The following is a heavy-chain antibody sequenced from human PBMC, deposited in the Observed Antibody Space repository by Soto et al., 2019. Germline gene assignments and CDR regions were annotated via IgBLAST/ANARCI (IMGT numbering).Heavy chain of an antibody. CDR2: IGTAGDT. CDR3: ARTSVVGATLFDY. J-gene: IGHJ4*02. Sequence: GGSLRLSCAASGFTFSSYDMHWVRQATGKGLEWVSAIGTAGDTYYPGSVKGRFTISRENAKNSLYLQMNSLRAEDTAVYYCARTSVVGATLFDYWGQGTLVTVSS. D-gene: IGHD1-26*01. V-gene: IGHV3-13*01. CDR1: GFTFSSYD.